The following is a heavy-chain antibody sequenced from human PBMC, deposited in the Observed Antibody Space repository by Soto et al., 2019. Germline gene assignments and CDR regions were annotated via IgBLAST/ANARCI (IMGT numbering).Heavy chain of an antibody. J-gene: IGHJ6*02. CDR2: IGTAGDT. Sequence: GGSLRLSCAASGFTFSSYDMHWVRQATGKGLEWVSAIGTAGDTYYPGSVKGRFTISRENAKNSLYLQMNSLRAEDTAVYYCARSPHSPPGLERTAIDSSGYFYGMDVWGQGTTVTVSS. CDR3: ARSPHSPPGLERTAIDSSGYFYGMDV. CDR1: GFTFSSYD. V-gene: IGHV3-13*01. D-gene: IGHD3-22*01.